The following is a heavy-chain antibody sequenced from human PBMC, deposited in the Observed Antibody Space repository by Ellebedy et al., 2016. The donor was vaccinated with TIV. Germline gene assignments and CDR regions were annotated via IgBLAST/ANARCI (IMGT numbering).Heavy chain of an antibody. V-gene: IGHV5-10-1*01. Sequence: PGGSLRLSCKGSGYSFTSYWIGWVRQMPGKGLEWMGRIDPSDSYTNYSPSFQGHVTISADKSISTAYLQWSSLKASDTAMYYCARLGVIVATSQYYFDYWGQGTLVTVSS. J-gene: IGHJ4*02. D-gene: IGHD5-12*01. CDR2: IDPSDSYT. CDR3: ARLGVIVATSQYYFDY. CDR1: GYSFTSYW.